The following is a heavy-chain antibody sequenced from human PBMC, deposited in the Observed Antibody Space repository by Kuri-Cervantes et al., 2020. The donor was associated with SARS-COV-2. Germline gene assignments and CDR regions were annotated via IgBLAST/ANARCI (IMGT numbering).Heavy chain of an antibody. V-gene: IGHV3-23*01. Sequence: GESPKIPLAAFGFPFSSYAMSWVRQAPGKGLEWVSAISGSGGSTYYADSVKGRFTISRDNSKNTLYLQMNSLRAEDTAVYYCAKRRSYCSGGSCSFGAFDIWGQGTMVTVSS. CDR3: AKRRSYCSGGSCSFGAFDI. J-gene: IGHJ3*02. CDR2: ISGSGGST. D-gene: IGHD2-15*01. CDR1: GFPFSSYA.